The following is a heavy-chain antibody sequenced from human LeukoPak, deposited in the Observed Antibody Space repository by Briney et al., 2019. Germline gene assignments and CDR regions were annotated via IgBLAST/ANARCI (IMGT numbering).Heavy chain of an antibody. D-gene: IGHD6-13*01. V-gene: IGHV1-46*01. CDR2: INPSGGST. Sequence: ASVKVSCKASGYTFTSYGISWVRQAPGQGLEWMGIINPSGGSTSYAQKFQGRVTMTRDTSTSTVYMELSSLRSEDTAVYYCARGGIAPADYWGQGTLVTVSS. CDR1: GYTFTSYG. CDR3: ARGGIAPADY. J-gene: IGHJ4*02.